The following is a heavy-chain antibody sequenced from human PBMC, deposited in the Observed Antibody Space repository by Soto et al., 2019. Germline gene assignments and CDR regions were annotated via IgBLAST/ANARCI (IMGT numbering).Heavy chain of an antibody. D-gene: IGHD2-21*02. J-gene: IGHJ4*02. CDR1: GYSFSIYW. CDR3: ARQEGDGLFYFHY. Sequence: GESLKISCKGSGYSFSIYWIGWVRQMPGKGLEWMGVIYPVDSDTRYSPSFQGQVTISVDKSINTAYLQWSSLQASDTAIYYCARQEGDGLFYFHYWGQGTPVNVSS. CDR2: IYPVDSDT. V-gene: IGHV5-51*01.